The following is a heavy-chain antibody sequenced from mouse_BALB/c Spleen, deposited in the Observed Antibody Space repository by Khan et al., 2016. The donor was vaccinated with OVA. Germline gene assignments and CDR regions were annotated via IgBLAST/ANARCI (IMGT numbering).Heavy chain of an antibody. D-gene: IGHD2-10*01. J-gene: IGHJ4*01. CDR3: TIPPYFSFVMVY. CDR2: MNTYTGEP. CDR1: GYTFTNYG. V-gene: IGHV9-3-1*01. Sequence: QVQLKQSGPELKKPGETVKISCKASGYTFTNYGMNWVKQAPGKVLKWMGWMNTYTGEPTYADDFKGRFAFSLETSASTAYLEINNLKNEDTATYFCTIPPYFSFVMVYWGQGTSVTVSS.